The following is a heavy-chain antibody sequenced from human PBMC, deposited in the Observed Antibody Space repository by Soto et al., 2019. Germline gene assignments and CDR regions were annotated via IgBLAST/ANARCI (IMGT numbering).Heavy chain of an antibody. CDR3: AKDRPHDYSNYWFDP. J-gene: IGHJ5*02. D-gene: IGHD4-4*01. Sequence: PGGSLRLSCVASGLIVSDNYMNWVRQAPGKGLEWVSAISGSGGSTYYADSVKGRFTISRDNSKNTLYLQMNSLRAEDTAVYYCAKDRPHDYSNYWFDPWGQGTLVTVSS. V-gene: IGHV3-23*01. CDR2: ISGSGGST. CDR1: GLIVSDNY.